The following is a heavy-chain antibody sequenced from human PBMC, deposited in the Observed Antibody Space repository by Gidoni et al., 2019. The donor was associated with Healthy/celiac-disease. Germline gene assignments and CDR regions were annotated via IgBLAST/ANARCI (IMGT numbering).Heavy chain of an antibody. Sequence: QVQLVQSGAEVQKPGASVKVSCKASGYTLTSYYMHWVRQAPGQGLEWMGIINPSGGSTSYAQKFQGRVTMTRDTSTSTVYMELSSLRSEDTAVYYCARTGIAAAGIRKAFDIWGQGTMVTVSS. V-gene: IGHV1-46*01. J-gene: IGHJ3*02. CDR1: GYTLTSYY. D-gene: IGHD6-13*01. CDR3: ARTGIAAAGIRKAFDI. CDR2: INPSGGST.